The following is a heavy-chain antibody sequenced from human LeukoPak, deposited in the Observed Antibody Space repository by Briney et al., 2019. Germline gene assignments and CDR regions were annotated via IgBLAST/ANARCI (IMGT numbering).Heavy chain of an antibody. Sequence: PGGSLRLSCAASGFTFSSYAMSWVRQAPGKGLEWVSAISDSGGYTYYADSVKGRFTISRDNSKNTVFLQMNSLRAEDTAVYYCAKDREGLSSGYDLEYFDYWGQGTLVTVSS. J-gene: IGHJ4*02. CDR2: ISDSGGYT. V-gene: IGHV3-23*01. CDR1: GFTFSSYA. CDR3: AKDREGLSSGYDLEYFDY. D-gene: IGHD5-12*01.